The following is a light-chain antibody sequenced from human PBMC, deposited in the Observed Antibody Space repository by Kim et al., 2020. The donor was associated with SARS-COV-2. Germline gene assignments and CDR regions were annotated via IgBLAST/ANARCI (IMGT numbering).Light chain of an antibody. V-gene: IGKV3-15*01. J-gene: IGKJ1*01. CDR3: QYYTNWPRSWT. Sequence: PGERATLSCRANETVGGYLGWYQQKPGQPPRLLIYGASTRATGIPARFSGTGSGTEFTLTISSLQSEDFAVYYCQYYTNWPRSWTFGQGTKVDIK. CDR2: GAS. CDR1: ETVGGY.